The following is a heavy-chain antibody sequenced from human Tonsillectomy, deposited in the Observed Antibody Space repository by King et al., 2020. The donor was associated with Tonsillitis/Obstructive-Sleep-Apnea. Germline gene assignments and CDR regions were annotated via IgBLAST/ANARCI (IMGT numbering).Heavy chain of an antibody. Sequence: PLQESGPGLVKPSETLSLTCTVSGGSISSSSYYWGWIRQPPGKGLEWIGSIYYSGSTYYNPSLKSRVTISVDTSKNQFSLKLSSVTAADTAVYYCARHGLAAAGSWFDPWGQGTLATVSS. J-gene: IGHJ5*02. CDR2: IYYSGST. V-gene: IGHV4-39*01. D-gene: IGHD6-13*01. CDR3: ARHGLAAAGSWFDP. CDR1: GGSISSSSYY.